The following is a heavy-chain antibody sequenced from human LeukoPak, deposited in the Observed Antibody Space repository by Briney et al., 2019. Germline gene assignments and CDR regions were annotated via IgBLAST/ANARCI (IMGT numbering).Heavy chain of an antibody. CDR2: INPNSGGT. V-gene: IGHV1-2*02. CDR1: GYTFTGYY. Sequence: ASVKVSCKASGYTFTGYYMHWVRQAPGQGLEWMGWINPNSGGTDYEQKFQGRVTMTRDTSISTAYMELSRLRSDDTAVYYCARPSLRFLELYYFDYWGQGTLVTVSS. CDR3: ARPSLRFLELYYFDY. J-gene: IGHJ4*02. D-gene: IGHD3-3*01.